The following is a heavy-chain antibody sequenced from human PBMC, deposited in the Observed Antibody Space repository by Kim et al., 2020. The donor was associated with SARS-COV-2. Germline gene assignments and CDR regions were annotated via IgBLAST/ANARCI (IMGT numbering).Heavy chain of an antibody. V-gene: IGHV3-23*01. J-gene: IGHJ3*02. D-gene: IGHD2-21*02. CDR3: AKDRVVVVTPDAFDI. Sequence: DAVKGRFTISRDNAKDTLYMQMNSLRAEDTALYYCAKDRVVVVTPDAFDIWGQGTMVTVSS.